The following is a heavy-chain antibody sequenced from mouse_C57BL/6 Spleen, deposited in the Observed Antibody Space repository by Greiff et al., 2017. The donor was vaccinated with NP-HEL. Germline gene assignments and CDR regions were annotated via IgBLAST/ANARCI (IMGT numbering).Heavy chain of an antibody. CDR3: TRAHYYGSSSYAMDY. D-gene: IGHD1-1*01. Sequence: EVHLVESGEGLVKPGGSLKLSCAASGFTFSSYAMSWVRQTPEKRLEWVAYISSGGDYIYYADTVKGRFTISRDNARNTLYLQMSSLKSEDTAMYYCTRAHYYGSSSYAMDYWGQGTSVTVSS. V-gene: IGHV5-9-1*02. CDR1: GFTFSSYA. CDR2: ISSGGDYI. J-gene: IGHJ4*01.